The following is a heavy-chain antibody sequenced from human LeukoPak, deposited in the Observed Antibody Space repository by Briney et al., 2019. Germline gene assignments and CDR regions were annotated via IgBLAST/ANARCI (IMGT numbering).Heavy chain of an antibody. CDR3: ARTSRGRGSYTDY. J-gene: IGHJ4*02. V-gene: IGHV4-59*01. CDR1: GSSISGYY. CDR2: TYDTGST. Sequence: SETLSLTCTVSGSSISGYYWSWIRQPPGKGLEWIGYTYDTGSTNYNPSLKSRVIISVDTSKNQFSLKLNSVTAADTAVYYCARTSRGRGSYTDYWGQGILVTVSS. D-gene: IGHD3-16*01.